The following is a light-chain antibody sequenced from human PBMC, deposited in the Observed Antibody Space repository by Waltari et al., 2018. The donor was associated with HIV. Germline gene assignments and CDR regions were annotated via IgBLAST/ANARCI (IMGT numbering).Light chain of an antibody. V-gene: IGLV1-40*01. CDR3: QSYDSSLVI. CDR1: SSNVGAGSA. CDR2: GNN. J-gene: IGLJ2*01. Sequence: QSVLTQPPSVSGAPGQRVPISCPGRSSNVGAGSAVHWYQQLPGTTPKLLIYGNNNRPSGVPDRFSGSKSGTSASLAITGLQADDEADYYCQSYDSSLVIYGGGTKLTVL.